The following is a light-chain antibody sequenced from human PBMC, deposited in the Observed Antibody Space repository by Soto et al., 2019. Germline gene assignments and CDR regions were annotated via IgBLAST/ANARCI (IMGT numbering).Light chain of an antibody. CDR3: QQSASLRLT. CDR1: QDISNY. J-gene: IGKJ5*01. Sequence: DIQMTQSPSSLSASVGDRVTITCRASQDISNYLNWYQQKPGKAPKLLIYDASNLETGIPSSFSGTRSGTHFTFAITSLQPEDVAIYYCQQSASLRLTFGRGTRLEI. V-gene: IGKV1-33*01. CDR2: DAS.